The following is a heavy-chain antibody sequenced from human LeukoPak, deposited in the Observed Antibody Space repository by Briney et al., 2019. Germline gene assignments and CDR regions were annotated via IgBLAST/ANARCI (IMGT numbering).Heavy chain of an antibody. V-gene: IGHV4-38-2*02. CDR1: GYSISSGSY. CDR3: ARESTSGLPAVGFDF. D-gene: IGHD3-10*01. Sequence: PSETLSLTCAASGYSISSGSYWGWIRQPPGKGLEWIGSGYHTGSTFYNPSLKSRVSISVDTSKNQFSLKLSSVTAADTAVYYCARESTSGLPAVGFDFWGQGTLVTVSS. J-gene: IGHJ4*02. CDR2: GYHTGST.